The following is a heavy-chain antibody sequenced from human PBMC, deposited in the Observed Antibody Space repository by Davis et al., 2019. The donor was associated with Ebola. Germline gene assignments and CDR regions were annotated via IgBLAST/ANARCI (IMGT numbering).Heavy chain of an antibody. CDR1: GFTVSSNY. J-gene: IGHJ4*02. Sequence: GESLKISCAASGFTVSSNYMSWVRQAPGKGLEWVSVIYSGGSTYYADSVKGRFTISRHNSKNTLYLQMNSLRAEDTAVYYCARGFRKWEPDSFFDYWGQGTLVTVSS. CDR3: ARGFRKWEPDSFFDY. D-gene: IGHD1-26*01. V-gene: IGHV3-53*04. CDR2: IYSGGST.